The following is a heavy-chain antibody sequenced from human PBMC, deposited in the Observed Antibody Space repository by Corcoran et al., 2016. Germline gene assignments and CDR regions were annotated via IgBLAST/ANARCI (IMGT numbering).Heavy chain of an antibody. CDR3: ARGIAAAGTNWYFDL. CDR2: IIPIFGTA. Sequence: QVQLVQSGAEVKKPGSSVKVSCKASGGTFSSYAISWVRQAPGQGLEWRGGIIPIFGTANYAQKFQGRVTITADESTSTAYMELSSLRSEDTAVYYCARGIAAAGTNWYFDLWGRGTLVTVSS. D-gene: IGHD6-13*01. V-gene: IGHV1-69*01. CDR1: GGTFSSYA. J-gene: IGHJ2*01.